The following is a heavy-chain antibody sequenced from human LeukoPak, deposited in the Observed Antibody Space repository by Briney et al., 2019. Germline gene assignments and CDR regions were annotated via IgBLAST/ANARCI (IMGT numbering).Heavy chain of an antibody. D-gene: IGHD3-22*01. CDR2: INPNIGTT. J-gene: IGHJ3*01. CDR1: GYTFTDHT. Sequence: ASVKVSCEASGYTFTDHTMHWVRQAPGQGLEWMGWINPNIGTTNYAKRFQGRLTVTSDTSINTTFMELSSLNPDDTAVSYCARRYDSRGPVTFDFWGQGTLVTVSS. V-gene: IGHV1-2*02. CDR3: ARRYDSRGPVTFDF.